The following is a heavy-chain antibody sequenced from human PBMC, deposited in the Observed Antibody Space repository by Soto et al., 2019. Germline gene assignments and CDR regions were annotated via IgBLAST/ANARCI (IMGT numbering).Heavy chain of an antibody. J-gene: IGHJ3*01. V-gene: IGHV3-21*01. D-gene: IGHD2-21*01. Sequence: DVQLAESGGGLVKPGGSLRLSCVASEFTFSDYTMNWVRQAPGKGLEWVSSISTRSTYLNYADSVKGRFTISGDNARNSLYLQMDSLRADDTAVYFCARQIPTHDFDVWGQGTMVTVSS. CDR3: ARQIPTHDFDV. CDR1: EFTFSDYT. CDR2: ISTRSTYL.